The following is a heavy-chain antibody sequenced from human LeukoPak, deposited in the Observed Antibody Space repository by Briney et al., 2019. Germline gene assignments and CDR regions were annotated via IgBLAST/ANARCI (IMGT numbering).Heavy chain of an antibody. D-gene: IGHD3-22*01. CDR2: IIPIFGTA. V-gene: IGHV1-69*06. CDR1: GGTFSSYA. Sequence: SVKVSCKASGGTFSSYAISWVRQAPGQGLEWMGGIIPIFGTANYAQKFQGRVTITADKSTSTAYMELSSLRSEDTAVYYCAREGVVITSNAFDIWGQGTMVTVSS. CDR3: AREGVVITSNAFDI. J-gene: IGHJ3*02.